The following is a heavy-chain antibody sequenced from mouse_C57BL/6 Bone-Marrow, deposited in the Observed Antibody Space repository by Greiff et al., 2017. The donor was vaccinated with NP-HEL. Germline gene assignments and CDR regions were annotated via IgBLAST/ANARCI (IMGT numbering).Heavy chain of an antibody. V-gene: IGHV2-5*01. CDR2: IWRGGST. J-gene: IGHJ4*01. CDR1: GFSLTSYG. Sequence: VQLQQSGPGLVQPSQSLSITCTVSGFSLTSYGVHWVRQSPGKGLEWLGVIWRGGSTDYNAAFMSRLSITKDNSKSQVFFKMNSLQADDTAIYYCAKKGDYYGSSSYYAMDYWGQGTSVTVSS. D-gene: IGHD1-1*01. CDR3: AKKGDYYGSSSYYAMDY.